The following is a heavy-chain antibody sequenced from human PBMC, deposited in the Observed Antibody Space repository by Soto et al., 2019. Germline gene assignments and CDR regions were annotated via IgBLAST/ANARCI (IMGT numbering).Heavy chain of an antibody. CDR3: ARRYSSAFDI. J-gene: IGHJ3*02. Sequence: SETLSLTCTVSGGSISSYYWSWIRQPPGKGLEWIGYIYYSGSTNYNPSLKSRVTISVDTSKDQFSLKLSSVTAADTAVYYCARRYSSAFDIWGQGTMVTVSS. V-gene: IGHV4-59*08. CDR2: IYYSGST. D-gene: IGHD6-13*01. CDR1: GGSISSYY.